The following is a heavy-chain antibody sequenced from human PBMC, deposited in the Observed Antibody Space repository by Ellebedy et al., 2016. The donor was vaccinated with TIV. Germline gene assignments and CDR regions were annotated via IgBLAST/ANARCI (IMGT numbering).Heavy chain of an antibody. CDR1: GYSFTSYW. V-gene: IGHV5-51*01. Sequence: GGSLRLSXKGSGYSFTSYWIGWVRQMPGKGLEWMGIIYPGDSDTRYSPSFQGQVTISADKSISTAYLQWSSLKASDTAMYYCARHIRRASYYYDSNHWFDPWGQGTLVTVSS. D-gene: IGHD3-22*01. CDR2: IYPGDSDT. CDR3: ARHIRRASYYYDSNHWFDP. J-gene: IGHJ5*02.